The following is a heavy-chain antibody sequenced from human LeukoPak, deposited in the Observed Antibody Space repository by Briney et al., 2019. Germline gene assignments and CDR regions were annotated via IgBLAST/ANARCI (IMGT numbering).Heavy chain of an antibody. CDR2: ISYSGKT. D-gene: IGHD3-22*01. V-gene: IGHV4-39*02. CDR3: SRLTHSYYADTAGYYPYYYMDV. J-gene: IGHJ6*03. Sequence: SETLSLTCTVSGDSISSRDYYWGWIRQSPGKGLEWIGRISYSGKTFYNPSLKSRVTMSVDTSKNLFSLRLNSVTAADTAVYYCSRLTHSYYADTAGYYPYYYMDVWGEGATVTVSS. CDR1: GDSISSRDYY.